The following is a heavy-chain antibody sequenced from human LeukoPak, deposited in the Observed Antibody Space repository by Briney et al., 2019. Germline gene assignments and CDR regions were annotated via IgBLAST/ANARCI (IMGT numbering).Heavy chain of an antibody. J-gene: IGHJ4*02. V-gene: IGHV3-30*18. D-gene: IGHD2-2*01. CDR3: AKGPLRGTAAAIDY. Sequence: KSLRLSCAASGFTFNNYGMHWVRQAPGKGLEWVAVLSYDGRNKHYPDSVKGRFTISRDISTDTLWLQMDSLRTEDTAVYYCAKGPLRGTAAAIDYWGQGTLVTVSS. CDR1: GFTFNNYG. CDR2: LSYDGRNK.